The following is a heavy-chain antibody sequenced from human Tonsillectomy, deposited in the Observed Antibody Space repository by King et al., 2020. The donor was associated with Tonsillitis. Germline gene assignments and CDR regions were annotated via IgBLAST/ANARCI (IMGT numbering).Heavy chain of an antibody. CDR1: GGSISSGDYY. J-gene: IGHJ3*02. Sequence: QLQESGPGLVKPSQTLSLTCTVSGGSISSGDYYWSWIRQPPGKGLEWIGYISYSGSTYYNPSLKSRVTLSVDTSKNQFSLKLSSMTAADTAVYYCARDYDYVWGSYRNDDAFDIWGQGTMVTVSS. CDR2: ISYSGST. D-gene: IGHD3-16*02. V-gene: IGHV4-30-4*01. CDR3: ARDYDYVWGSYRNDDAFDI.